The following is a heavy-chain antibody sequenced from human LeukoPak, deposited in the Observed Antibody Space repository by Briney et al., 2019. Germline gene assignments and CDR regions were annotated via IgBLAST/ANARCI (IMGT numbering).Heavy chain of an antibody. Sequence: SETLSLTCAVYGGSFSGYYWGWIRQPPGKGLEWIGSIYYSGSTYYNPSLKSRVTISIDTSKNQFSLKLSSVAAADTAVYYCARHGLDSSGYYYLDYWGQGTLVTVSS. CDR2: IYYSGST. D-gene: IGHD3-22*01. J-gene: IGHJ4*02. CDR3: ARHGLDSSGYYYLDY. V-gene: IGHV4-39*01. CDR1: GGSFSGYY.